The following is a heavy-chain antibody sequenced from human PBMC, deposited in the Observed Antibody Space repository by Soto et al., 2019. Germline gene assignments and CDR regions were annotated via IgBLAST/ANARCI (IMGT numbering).Heavy chain of an antibody. V-gene: IGHV1-2*02. CDR1: GYTFTGDY. CDR3: ARVAALSDGHFDY. Sequence: QVQLVQSGAEVKKPGASVKVSCKASGYTFTGDYMHWVRQAPGQGLEWMGWIKPNSGGTNYAQKFQGRVTMTRDTSISTAYMELSRLRSDDTSVYYCARVAALSDGHFDYWGQGALVTVSS. J-gene: IGHJ4*02. CDR2: IKPNSGGT. D-gene: IGHD4-17*01.